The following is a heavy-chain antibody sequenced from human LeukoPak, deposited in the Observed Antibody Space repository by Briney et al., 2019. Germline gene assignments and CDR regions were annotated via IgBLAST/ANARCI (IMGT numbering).Heavy chain of an antibody. D-gene: IGHD3-10*01. V-gene: IGHV3-21*01. J-gene: IGHJ4*02. CDR3: ARALVRGDDFFDY. CDR2: ISSSSSYI. Sequence: GGSLRLSCAASGFTFSSYSMNWVRQAPGKGLEWVSSISSSSSYIYYADSVKGRFTISRDNAKNSLYLQMSSLRAEDTAVYYCARALVRGDDFFDYWGQGTLVTVSS. CDR1: GFTFSSYS.